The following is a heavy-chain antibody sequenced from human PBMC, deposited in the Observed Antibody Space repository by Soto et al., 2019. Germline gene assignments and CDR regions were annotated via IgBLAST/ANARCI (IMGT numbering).Heavy chain of an antibody. D-gene: IGHD2-15*01. J-gene: IGHJ4*02. CDR3: AKDRGRYCSGARCYLFDS. Sequence: QVQLVQSGGGVVQPGRSLTLSCAASGVTFNTYAMHWVRQAPGKGLEWVAIVSYDGSNKYYADSVKGRFTISRDNSKNTLNLQMNSVRAEDTAVYYCAKDRGRYCSGARCYLFDSWGQGTLDTVSS. CDR1: GVTFNTYA. CDR2: VSYDGSNK. V-gene: IGHV3-30*04.